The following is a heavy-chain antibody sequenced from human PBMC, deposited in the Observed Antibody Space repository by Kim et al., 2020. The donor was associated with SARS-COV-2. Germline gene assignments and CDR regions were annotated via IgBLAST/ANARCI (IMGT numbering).Heavy chain of an antibody. CDR1: GFTFGNYG. J-gene: IGHJ4*02. V-gene: IGHV3-33*01. Sequence: GGSLRLSCAGSGFTFGNYGMHWVRQAPGKGLEWMCIIWPGGSRTYCADSVKGRFSISRDNSKNTVFLQMNDLRVEDTALYFCARNFYDYGDYWGQGTLVTVSS. D-gene: IGHD3-10*01. CDR2: IWPGGSRT. CDR3: ARNFYDYGDY.